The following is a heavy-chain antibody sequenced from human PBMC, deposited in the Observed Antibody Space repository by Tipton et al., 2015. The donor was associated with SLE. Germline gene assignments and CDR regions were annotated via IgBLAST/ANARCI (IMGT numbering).Heavy chain of an antibody. Sequence: TLSLTCAVSGDSIGSGYWWTWVRQPPGKGLEWIGEIYHNGNTNSNPSLWSRVTISIDKSMNQFSLKLRSVTAADTAVYYCVRGPRGPIRHLVRGMITTNTDYHGMDVWGQGTTVTVSS. J-gene: IGHJ6*02. D-gene: IGHD3-10*01. CDR3: VRGPRGPIRHLVRGMITTNTDYHGMDV. CDR1: GDSIGSGYW. CDR2: IYHNGNT. V-gene: IGHV4-4*02.